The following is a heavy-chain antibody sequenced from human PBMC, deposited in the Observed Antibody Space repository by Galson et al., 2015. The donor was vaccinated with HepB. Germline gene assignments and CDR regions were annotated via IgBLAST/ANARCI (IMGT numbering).Heavy chain of an antibody. V-gene: IGHV3-11*06. Sequence: LRLSCAASGFTFSDYYMSWIRQAPGKGLEWLSYISHSTLYTNYADSVKGRITISRDNARNSLYLQLHSLRAEDTAVYYCARVADVDYGDHSHFDYWGQGTLVTVSS. CDR2: ISHSTLYT. D-gene: IGHD4-17*01. CDR3: ARVADVDYGDHSHFDY. J-gene: IGHJ4*02. CDR1: GFTFSDYY.